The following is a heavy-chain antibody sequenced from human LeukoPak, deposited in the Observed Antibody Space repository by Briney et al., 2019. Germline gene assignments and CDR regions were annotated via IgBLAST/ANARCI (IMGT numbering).Heavy chain of an antibody. CDR1: GGSISSSSYY. CDR2: IYYSGST. D-gene: IGHD2-2*01. V-gene: IGHV4-39*01. Sequence: SETLSLTCTVSGGSISSSSYYWGWIRQPPGKGLEWIGSIYYSGSTYYNPSLKSRVTISVDTSKNQFSLKLSSVTAADTAVYYCASPCCSTSCYFEFDYWGQRTLVTVSS. CDR3: ASPCCSTSCYFEFDY. J-gene: IGHJ4*02.